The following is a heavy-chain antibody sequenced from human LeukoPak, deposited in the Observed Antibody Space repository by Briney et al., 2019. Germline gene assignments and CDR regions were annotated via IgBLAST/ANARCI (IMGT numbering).Heavy chain of an antibody. J-gene: IGHJ4*02. CDR3: EKGSKDSTVGMCSFSAVADS. V-gene: IGHV3-20*04. D-gene: IGHD2-8*02. CDR2: IDWSTGIT. Sequence: GGSLRLSCATSGFNFWDFVMIWVRPVPGKGLEWCSGIDWSTGITNYAGSVTGRFTISRDNATISLYLQMTSLRVHDSAFYYCEKGSKDSTVGMCSFSAVADSWGQGTLVTVSS. CDR1: GFNFWDFV.